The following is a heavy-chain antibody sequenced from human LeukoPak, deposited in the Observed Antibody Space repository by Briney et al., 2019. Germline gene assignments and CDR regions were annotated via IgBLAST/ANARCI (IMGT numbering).Heavy chain of an antibody. CDR2: IYTGGST. CDR1: GFTVSSDY. V-gene: IGHV3-66*01. CDR3: ARTLNYYNYGMDV. J-gene: IGHJ6*02. Sequence: HPGGSLRLSSAASGFTVSSDYMSWVRQAPGKGLEWVSVIYTGGSTYYADSVKGRFSISRDNSKNTVYLQMSSLRVEDTAVYYCARTLNYYNYGMDVWGQGTTVTVSS.